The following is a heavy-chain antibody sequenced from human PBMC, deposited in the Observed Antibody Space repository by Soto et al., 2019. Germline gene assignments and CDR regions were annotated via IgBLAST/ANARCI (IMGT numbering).Heavy chain of an antibody. CDR2: IYYSGST. J-gene: IGHJ4*02. CDR3: ARQHTADSNYVGVLYYFDY. V-gene: IGHV4-39*01. D-gene: IGHD4-4*01. Sequence: QLQLQESGPGLVKPSETLSLTCTVSGGSISSSSYYWGWIRQPPGKGLEWIGSIYYSGSTYYNPSLKSRVTISVDTSKNQFSLKLSSVTAADTAVYYCARQHTADSNYVGVLYYFDYWGQGTLVTVSS. CDR1: GGSISSSSYY.